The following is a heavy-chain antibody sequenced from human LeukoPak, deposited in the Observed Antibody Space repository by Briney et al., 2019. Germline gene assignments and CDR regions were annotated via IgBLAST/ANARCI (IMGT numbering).Heavy chain of an antibody. Sequence: GGSLRLSCVASGFNFGGYGMHWVRQAPGKGLGWVAVMFYDGSDKYYADSVKGRFTISRDNSKNTLYLQMNSLRAEDTAVYYCAKDLAARPAYYYYMDVWGKGTTVTVSS. J-gene: IGHJ6*03. V-gene: IGHV3-33*06. CDR3: AKDLAARPAYYYYMDV. CDR1: GFNFGGYG. CDR2: MFYDGSDK. D-gene: IGHD6-6*01.